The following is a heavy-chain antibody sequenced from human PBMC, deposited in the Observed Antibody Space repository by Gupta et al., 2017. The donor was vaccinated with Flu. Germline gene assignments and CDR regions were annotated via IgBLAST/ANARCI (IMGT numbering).Heavy chain of an antibody. CDR2: LYSNGTT. CDR1: GGSISDHS. CDR3: ARQIVVPGLLEFTWIDP. Sequence: QVQLQESGPGLVRPSETLSLTCTVSGGSISDHSWTWIRQPPGKELEWIGSLYSNGTTNYNSDIKSRVTMSRDTSKSQFSLNLTSVTAADTAVDYCARQIVVPGLLEFTWIDPGGQGTKVTVSS. J-gene: IGHJ5*02. V-gene: IGHV4-59*11. D-gene: IGHD3-22*01.